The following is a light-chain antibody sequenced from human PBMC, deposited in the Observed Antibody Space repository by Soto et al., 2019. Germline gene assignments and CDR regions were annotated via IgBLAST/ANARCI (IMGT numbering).Light chain of an antibody. Sequence: EIVMTQSPATLSVSPGERATLSCRASQSVSSNLAWYQQKPGQAHRLLIYGASTRDTGIPARFSGSGSGTEFTLTISSLQSEDFAVYYCQQYNNWQWTFGQGTKVEIK. V-gene: IGKV3-15*01. CDR3: QQYNNWQWT. CDR2: GAS. J-gene: IGKJ1*01. CDR1: QSVSSN.